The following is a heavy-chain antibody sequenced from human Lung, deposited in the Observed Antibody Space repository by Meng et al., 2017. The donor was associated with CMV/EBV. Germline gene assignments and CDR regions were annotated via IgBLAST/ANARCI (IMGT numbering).Heavy chain of an antibody. D-gene: IGHD3-10*01. J-gene: IGHJ3*01. V-gene: IGHV3-74*01. CDR3: AREPGRGAFDV. CDR2: IYSDGIST. Sequence: GSXRLSCAVSGINLNTYWMHWVRQVPGKGLVWLSRIYSDGISTRYADSVKGRFTISRDNTNNTLYLQMNGLRAEDTAVYYCAREPGRGAFDVWGQGTKVTASS. CDR1: GINLNTYW.